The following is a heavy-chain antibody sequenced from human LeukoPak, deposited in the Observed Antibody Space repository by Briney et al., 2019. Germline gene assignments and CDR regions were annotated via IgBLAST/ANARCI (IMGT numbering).Heavy chain of an antibody. CDR2: IKQDGSEK. Sequence: GGSLRLSCAASGFTFSSYWMSWVRQAPGKGLEWVASIKQDGSEKYCVDSVKGRFTISRDNANNSLYLQMNSLRADDTAVSYCARDLGLRKEAPPGWFDPWGQGALVTVSS. CDR1: GFTFSSYW. CDR3: ARDLGLRKEAPPGWFDP. D-gene: IGHD6-6*01. V-gene: IGHV3-7*01. J-gene: IGHJ5*02.